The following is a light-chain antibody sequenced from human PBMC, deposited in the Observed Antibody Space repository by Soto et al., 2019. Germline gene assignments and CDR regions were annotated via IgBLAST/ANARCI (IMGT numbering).Light chain of an antibody. V-gene: IGKV3-20*01. CDR1: QPITTSS. J-gene: IGKJ4*01. CDR2: GTS. CDR3: QQYGSSPLT. Sequence: EIVLTQSPGTLSLSPGERGTLSCRADQPITTSSLAWYQQRPGQAPRLLIYGTSTRASGTPDRFSGSGSGTDFTLTITRLEPEDFAVYYCQQYGSSPLTFGGGTKVDIK.